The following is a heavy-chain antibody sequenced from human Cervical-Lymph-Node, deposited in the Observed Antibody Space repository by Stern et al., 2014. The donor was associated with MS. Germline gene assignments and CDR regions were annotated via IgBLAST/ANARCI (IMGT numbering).Heavy chain of an antibody. Sequence: VQLEESGGGVVQPGRSLRLSCAASGFTFSSSGMHWVRQAPGKGLEWLAIIWYDGSNTYYADSVKGRFTISRDNSKNTLYLQMNSLGAEDTAVYYCAREGGNTAEYFQHWGQGTLVTVSS. V-gene: IGHV3-33*01. D-gene: IGHD4-23*01. J-gene: IGHJ1*01. CDR2: IWYDGSNT. CDR3: AREGGNTAEYFQH. CDR1: GFTFSSSG.